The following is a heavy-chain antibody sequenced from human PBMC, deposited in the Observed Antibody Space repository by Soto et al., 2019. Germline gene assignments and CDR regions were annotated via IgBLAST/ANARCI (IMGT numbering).Heavy chain of an antibody. D-gene: IGHD3-3*01. CDR1: GFTFSSYI. CDR3: ARDSTGSTYYDFWSGYYDH. V-gene: IGHV3-21*01. CDR2: ISISSSYI. J-gene: IGHJ4*02. Sequence: PGGSLRPSCAASGFTFSSYIMNWVRQAPGKGLEWVSSISISSSYIYYADSVNGRFTISRDNAKNSLYLQMNSLRAEDTAVYYCARDSTGSTYYDFWSGYYDHWGQGTLVTVS.